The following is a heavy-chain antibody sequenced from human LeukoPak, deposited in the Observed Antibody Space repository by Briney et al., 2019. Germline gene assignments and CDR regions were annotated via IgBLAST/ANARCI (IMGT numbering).Heavy chain of an antibody. V-gene: IGHV4-39*01. CDR2: IYYSGST. Sequence: SETLSLTCTVSGGSISSSSYYWGWIRQPPGKGLEWIGSIYYSGSTYYNPSLKSRVTISVDTSKNQFYLKLSSVTAADTALYYCARHPKRITIFGVVMRYFNYWGQETLVTVSS. CDR3: ARHPKRITIFGVVMRYFNY. D-gene: IGHD3-3*01. CDR1: GGSISSSSYY. J-gene: IGHJ4*02.